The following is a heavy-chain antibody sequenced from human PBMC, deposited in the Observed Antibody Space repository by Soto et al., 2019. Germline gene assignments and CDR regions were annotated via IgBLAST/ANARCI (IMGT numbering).Heavy chain of an antibody. V-gene: IGHV4-34*01. CDR2: IKDGGIT. CDR3: TRGQEGVVATH. CDR1: GGSFTGYY. Sequence: QVQLQQWGAGLLKPSETLSLTCADNGGSFTGYYWSWVRQPPGKGLEWIGEIKDGGITNYSPSLRSRVTISADAPKKQFSLKVTSVTAADTAVYYCTRGQEGVVATHWDQGTLVTVSS. D-gene: IGHD5-12*01. J-gene: IGHJ4*02.